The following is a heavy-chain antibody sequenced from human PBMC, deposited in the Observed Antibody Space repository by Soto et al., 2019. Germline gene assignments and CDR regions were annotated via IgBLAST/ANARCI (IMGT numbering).Heavy chain of an antibody. CDR2: IYYSGST. J-gene: IGHJ5*02. V-gene: IGHV4-39*01. CDR1: GGSISSSSYY. CDR3: ARHTWGRQRGWFDP. D-gene: IGHD2-2*01. Sequence: TLSLTCTVSGGSISSSSYYWGWIRQPLGKGLEWIGSIYYSGSTYYNPSLKSRVTISIDTSKNQFSLKLSSVTAADTAVYYCARHTWGRQRGWFDPWGQGTLVTVSS.